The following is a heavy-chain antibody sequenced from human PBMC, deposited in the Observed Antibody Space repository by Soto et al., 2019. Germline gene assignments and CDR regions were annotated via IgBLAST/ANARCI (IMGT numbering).Heavy chain of an antibody. J-gene: IGHJ4*02. V-gene: IGHV3-23*01. Sequence: EVQLLESGGGLEQPGGSLRLSCAASGFTFGSYAMSWVRQAPGRGLEWVSAVSGSGDSTYYADSVTGRFTISRDNSKNTLYLQMNSLGAEDTAVYYCAKARGSSTPAPGSYWGQGSLVTVSS. CDR1: GFTFGSYA. CDR2: VSGSGDST. CDR3: AKARGSSTPAPGSY. D-gene: IGHD3-16*01.